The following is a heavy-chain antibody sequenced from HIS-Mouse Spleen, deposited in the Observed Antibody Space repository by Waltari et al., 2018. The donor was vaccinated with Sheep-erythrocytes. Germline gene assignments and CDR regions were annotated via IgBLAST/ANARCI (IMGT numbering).Heavy chain of an antibody. CDR3: ARLYYYDSSGYYFDY. CDR1: GGSISSSSYY. J-gene: IGHJ4*02. CDR2: IDYSGST. D-gene: IGHD3-22*01. Sequence: QLQLQESGPGLVKPSETLSLTCTVSGGSISSSSYYWGWIRQPPGKGLEWIGSIDYSGSTSCNPSLNGRVPISVDTSKNQFSLKLSSVTAADTAVYYCARLYYYDSSGYYFDYWGQGTLVTVSS. V-gene: IGHV4-39*01.